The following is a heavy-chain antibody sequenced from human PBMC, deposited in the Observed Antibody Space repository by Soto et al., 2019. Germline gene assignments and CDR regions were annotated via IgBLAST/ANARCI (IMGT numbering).Heavy chain of an antibody. V-gene: IGHV4-59*01. J-gene: IGHJ4*02. CDR1: GGSISSYY. D-gene: IGHD6-13*01. CDR3: ARLVAAAGGLYYFYY. Sequence: PSETLSLTCTVSGGSISSYYWSWIRQPPGKGLEWIGYIYYSGSTNYNPSLKSRVTISVDTSKNQFSLKLSSVTAADTAVYYCARLVAAAGGLYYFYYWGQGTLVTVSS. CDR2: IYYSGST.